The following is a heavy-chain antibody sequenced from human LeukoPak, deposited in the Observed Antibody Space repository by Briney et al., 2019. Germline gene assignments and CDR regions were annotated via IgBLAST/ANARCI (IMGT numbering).Heavy chain of an antibody. CDR2: IYYSGST. Sequence: SQTLSLTCTVSGGSISSGDYYWSWIRQPPGKGLEWIGYIYYSGSTYYNPSLKSRVTISVDTSKNQFSLKLSSVTAADTAVYYCARDVFSDSSSWYHYYYMDVWGKGTTVTVSS. CDR1: GGSISSGDYY. V-gene: IGHV4-30-4*01. CDR3: ARDVFSDSSSWYHYYYMDV. D-gene: IGHD6-13*01. J-gene: IGHJ6*03.